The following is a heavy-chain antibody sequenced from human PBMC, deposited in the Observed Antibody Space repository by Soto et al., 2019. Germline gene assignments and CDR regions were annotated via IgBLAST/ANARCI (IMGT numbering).Heavy chain of an antibody. D-gene: IGHD3-16*01. CDR1: GYTFTGYY. CDR3: ARDKTGGESNWYFDL. J-gene: IGHJ2*01. CDR2: INPNSGGT. Sequence: QVRLVQAGAEVKKPGASVKVSCKASGYTFTGYYMHWVRQAPGQGLAWMGWINPNSGGTNYAKKFQGWVTMTRDTSISTAYMELSRLRSDDTAVYYCARDKTGGESNWYFDLWGRGTLVTVSS. V-gene: IGHV1-2*04.